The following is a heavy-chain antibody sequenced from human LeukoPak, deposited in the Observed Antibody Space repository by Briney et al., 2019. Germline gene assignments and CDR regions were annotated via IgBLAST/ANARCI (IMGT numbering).Heavy chain of an antibody. D-gene: IGHD4-4*01. J-gene: IGHJ5*02. CDR2: IYSGGST. V-gene: IGHV3-66*01. CDR3: AREGANVDDDFSKFDH. Sequence: GGSLRLSCSASGLSVNNNYVAWVRQAPGKGLEWVSVIYSGGSTYYADSVRGRFISSRDNSRSMVFLQMNSVRVEDTAVYYCAREGANVDDDFSKFDHWGQGTLVTVSS. CDR1: GLSVNNNY.